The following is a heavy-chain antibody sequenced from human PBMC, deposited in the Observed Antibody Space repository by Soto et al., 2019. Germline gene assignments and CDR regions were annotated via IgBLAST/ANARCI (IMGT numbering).Heavy chain of an antibody. CDR2: ISGSGGRT. J-gene: IGHJ6*02. V-gene: IGHV3-23*01. D-gene: IGHD3-10*01. Sequence: EVQLLESGGGLVQPGGSLRLSCAASGFTFSSYAMSWVRQAPGKGLEWVSAISGSGGRTYYGDSVKGRFTISRDNSKNTLYLQRHSLRAEDTAVYYCAKGHYGSGPTVYYYYGMDVWGQGTTVTVSS. CDR1: GFTFSSYA. CDR3: AKGHYGSGPTVYYYYGMDV.